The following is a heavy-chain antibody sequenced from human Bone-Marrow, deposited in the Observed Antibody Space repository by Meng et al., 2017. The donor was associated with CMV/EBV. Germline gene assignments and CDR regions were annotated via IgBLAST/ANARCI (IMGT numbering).Heavy chain of an antibody. V-gene: IGHV3-30*02. CDR2: IRYDGSNK. D-gene: IGHD3-10*01. J-gene: IGHJ5*02. CDR3: AKEIRYYYGSGSYYS. Sequence: GESLKISCAASGFTFSSYGMHWVRQAPGKGLEWVAFIRYDGSNKYYADSVKGRFTISRDNSKNTLYLQMNSLRAEDTAVYYCAKEIRYYYGSGSYYSWGQGTLVTVYS. CDR1: GFTFSSYG.